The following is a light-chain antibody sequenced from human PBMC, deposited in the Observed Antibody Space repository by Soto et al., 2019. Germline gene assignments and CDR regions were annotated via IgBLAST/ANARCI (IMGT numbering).Light chain of an antibody. J-gene: IGLJ1*01. CDR3: FSFKTTITQV. CDR2: EGT. V-gene: IGLV2-14*02. CDR1: SSDVVTYNL. Sequence: QSALAQPASVSGSPGQSISISCTGTSSDVVTYNLVSWYQQHPGKAPTVLIYEGTKRPSGVSNRFSGSKSGNTAYLTISGLQVEDEAAYFCFSFKTTITQVSGPGTKVTV.